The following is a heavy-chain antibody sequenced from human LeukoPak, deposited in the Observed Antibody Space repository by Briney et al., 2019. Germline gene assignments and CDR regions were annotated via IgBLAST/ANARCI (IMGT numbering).Heavy chain of an antibody. CDR2: IYYSGST. J-gene: IGHJ6*03. V-gene: IGHV4-59*13. D-gene: IGHD1-14*01. Sequence: SETLSVTCTDSGGSISSYFWRWMRQPPGKGLQWIGYIYYSGSTIYNPSLKSRVTISVDTSKNQFSLKLSSVTAADTAVYYCARASEDYYYYYMDVWGKGTTVTISS. CDR3: ARASEDYYYYYMDV. CDR1: GGSISSYF.